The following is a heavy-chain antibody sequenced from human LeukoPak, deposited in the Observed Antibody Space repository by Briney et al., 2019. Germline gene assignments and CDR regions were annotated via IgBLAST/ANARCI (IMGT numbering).Heavy chain of an antibody. J-gene: IGHJ6*03. V-gene: IGHV1-58*02. Sequence: SVKVSCKASGFAFSSSAMQRMRQARGQRLEWIGWIVVGSSDTKYAQKFQERVTITRDMSTSTAYMELSSLRSEDTAVYYCAAGSSYSLYYYYNMDVWGKGTTVTVSS. CDR2: IVVGSSDT. D-gene: IGHD2-15*01. CDR3: AAGSSYSLYYYYNMDV. CDR1: GFAFSSSA.